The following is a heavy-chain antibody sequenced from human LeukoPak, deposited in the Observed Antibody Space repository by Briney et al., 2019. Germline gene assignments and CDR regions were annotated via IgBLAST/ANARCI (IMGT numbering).Heavy chain of an antibody. V-gene: IGHV4-59*12. CDR2: IYYSGST. J-gene: IGHJ5*02. CDR3: ASRVVVAAHNWFDP. D-gene: IGHD2-15*01. Sequence: SETLSLTCTVSGGSISSYYWSWIRQPPGKGLEWIGYIYYSGSTNYNPSLKSRVTISVDTSKNQFSLKLSSVTAADTAVYYCASRVVVAAHNWFDPWGQGTLVTVSS. CDR1: GGSISSYY.